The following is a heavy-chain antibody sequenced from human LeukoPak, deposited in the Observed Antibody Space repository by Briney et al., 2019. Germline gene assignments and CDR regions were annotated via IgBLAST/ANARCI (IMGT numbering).Heavy chain of an antibody. CDR1: GGSISSYY. CDR2: IYYSGST. Sequence: PSETLSLTCTVSGGSISSYYWHWIRQPPGKGLEWIGYIYYSGSTSYNPSLKSRVTISVDTSKNQFSLKLSSVTTADTAVYYCARGAPIRGVTTDYWGQGSLVTVSS. D-gene: IGHD3-10*01. CDR3: ARGAPIRGVTTDY. J-gene: IGHJ4*02. V-gene: IGHV4-59*01.